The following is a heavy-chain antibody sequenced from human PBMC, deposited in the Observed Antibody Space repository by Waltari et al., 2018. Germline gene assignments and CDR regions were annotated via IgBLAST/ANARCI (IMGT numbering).Heavy chain of an antibody. Sequence: EVQLVESGGGLVQPGGSLRLSCAASGFTFSSYSMNWVRQAPGKGLEWVSYISSSSSTIYYANSVKGRFTSSRDNAKNSLYLQMNSLRAEDTAVYYCARDQGGTMVHYYYGMDVWGQGTTVTVSS. CDR3: ARDQGGTMVHYYYGMDV. CDR1: GFTFSSYS. CDR2: ISSSSSTI. J-gene: IGHJ6*02. D-gene: IGHD3-10*01. V-gene: IGHV3-48*01.